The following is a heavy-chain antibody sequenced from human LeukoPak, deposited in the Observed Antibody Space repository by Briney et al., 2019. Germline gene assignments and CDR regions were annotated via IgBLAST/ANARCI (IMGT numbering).Heavy chain of an antibody. CDR3: AKDIQGYSSDYALDV. CDR2: ISGDGGDA. J-gene: IGHJ6*02. CDR1: GFTFDDSP. V-gene: IGHV3-43*02. D-gene: IGHD5-18*01. Sequence: GGSLRLSCAASGFTFDDSPMHWVRQAPGKGLEWLSYISGDGGDAYYADSVKGRFTISRDNSKNSLYLQMNSLRTEDSALYYCAKDIQGYSSDYALDVWGRGTTVTVSS.